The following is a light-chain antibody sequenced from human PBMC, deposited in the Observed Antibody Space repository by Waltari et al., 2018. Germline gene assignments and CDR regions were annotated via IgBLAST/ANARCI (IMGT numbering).Light chain of an antibody. CDR2: GNR. V-gene: IGLV1-40*01. J-gene: IGLJ1*01. Sequence: QSVLTQPPSVSGAPGQRVTISCTGSSVNIGAGYDVHWYQQIPGTAPKPLMYGNRNRPAGVPGRFSGSKSGTSASLVITGLQAEDEADYYCQSYDSSTHYVFGTGTKVTVL. CDR1: SVNIGAGYD. CDR3: QSYDSSTHYV.